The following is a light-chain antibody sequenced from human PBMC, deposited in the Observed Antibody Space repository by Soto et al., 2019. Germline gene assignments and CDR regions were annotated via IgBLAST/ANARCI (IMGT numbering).Light chain of an antibody. CDR1: ISDVGSFNH. CDR2: DVT. Sequence: QSVLTQPPSASGSPGQSVTISCTGTISDVGSFNHVSWYQQHPGKAPKLMIYDVTQRPSGVPDRFSGSKSGNTASLTVASLQAEDEAEYYCSAYGGSNILVFGTGTKHTVL. V-gene: IGLV2-8*01. J-gene: IGLJ1*01. CDR3: SAYGGSNILV.